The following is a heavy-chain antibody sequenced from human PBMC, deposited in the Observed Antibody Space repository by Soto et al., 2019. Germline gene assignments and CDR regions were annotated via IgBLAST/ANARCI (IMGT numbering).Heavy chain of an antibody. CDR2: ISPAGTNQ. V-gene: IGHV3-30-3*01. CDR1: GFIFSDYA. J-gene: IGHJ1*01. D-gene: IGHD6-6*01. CDR3: ARENSRTSPRLFQH. Sequence: PGGSLRLSCVASGFIFSDYAMHWARQAPGKGLEWVALISPAGTNQYYADSAKGRFTISRDNSKNTLYLQMNSLRPEGTGLYYCARENSRTSPRLFQHWGHGTLVTVSS.